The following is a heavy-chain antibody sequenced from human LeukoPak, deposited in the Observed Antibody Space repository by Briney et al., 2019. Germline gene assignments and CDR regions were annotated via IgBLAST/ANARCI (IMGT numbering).Heavy chain of an antibody. Sequence: SETLSLTCTVSGGSIGSSSYYWGWIRQPPGKGLEWIGSIYYSGSTYYNPSLKSRVTISVDTSKNQFSLKLSSVTAADTAVYYCATQLYSSSWGYWFDPWGQGTLVTVSS. J-gene: IGHJ5*02. D-gene: IGHD6-6*01. CDR3: ATQLYSSSWGYWFDP. CDR2: IYYSGST. CDR1: GGSIGSSSYY. V-gene: IGHV4-39*01.